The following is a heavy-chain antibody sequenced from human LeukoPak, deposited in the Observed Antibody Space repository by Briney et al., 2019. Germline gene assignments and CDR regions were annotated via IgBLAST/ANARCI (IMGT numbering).Heavy chain of an antibody. CDR1: GFTFSSYG. Sequence: GGSLKLSCAASGFTFSSYGMHWFRQAPGKGLEWVAVIWYDGSNKYYADSVKGRFTISRDNSKNTLYLQMNSLRAEDMAVYYCAREVGALDYWGQGTLVTVSS. CDR3: AREVGALDY. CDR2: IWYDGSNK. J-gene: IGHJ4*02. V-gene: IGHV3-33*01. D-gene: IGHD1-26*01.